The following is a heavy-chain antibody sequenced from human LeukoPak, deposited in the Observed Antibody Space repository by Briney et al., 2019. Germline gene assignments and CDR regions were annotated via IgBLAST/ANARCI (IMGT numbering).Heavy chain of an antibody. V-gene: IGHV4-59*08. CDR1: GGSISSYY. CDR3: ASNTQGRGKRPNWFDP. D-gene: IGHD3-16*01. CDR2: IYYSGST. Sequence: SETLSLTCTVSGGSISSYYWSWIRQPPGKGLEWIGYIYYSGSTNYNPSLKSRVTISVDTSKNQFSLKLSSVTAADTAVYYCASNTQGRGKRPNWFDPWGQGTLVTVSS. J-gene: IGHJ5*02.